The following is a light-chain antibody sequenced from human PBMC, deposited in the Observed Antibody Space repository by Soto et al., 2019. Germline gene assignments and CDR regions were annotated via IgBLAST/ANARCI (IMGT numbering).Light chain of an antibody. V-gene: IGLV1-40*01. J-gene: IGLJ1*01. CDR1: SSNIGTGYD. Sequence: VLTQPPSVSGAPGQTVTIYCTGNSSNIGTGYDVHWYQHLPGTAPKLLIYANTNRPSGVPGRFSGSKSGTSASLAITGLQAEDEADYYCQSYDSSLSIYVFGTGTKLTVL. CDR3: QSYDSSLSIYV. CDR2: ANT.